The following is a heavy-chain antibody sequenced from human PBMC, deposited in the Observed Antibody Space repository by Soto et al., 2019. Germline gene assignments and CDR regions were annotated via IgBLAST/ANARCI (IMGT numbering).Heavy chain of an antibody. CDR2: ITNSGTTI. Sequence: EVQLVESGGGLVQPGGSLRLSCAASGFIFSSYEMNWVRQAPGKGLEWVSHITNSGTTIYYADSVKGRFTISRDNAKNSLYLQMNSLRAEDTAVYYCARGREWGIDYWGQGTLVTVSS. V-gene: IGHV3-48*03. CDR1: GFIFSSYE. CDR3: ARGREWGIDY. D-gene: IGHD3-16*01. J-gene: IGHJ4*02.